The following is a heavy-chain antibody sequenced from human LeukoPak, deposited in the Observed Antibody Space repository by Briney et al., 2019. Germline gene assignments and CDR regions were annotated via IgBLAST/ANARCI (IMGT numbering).Heavy chain of an antibody. D-gene: IGHD3-22*01. J-gene: IGHJ4*02. Sequence: ASVKVSCKASGYTFTSYAMNWVRQAPGQGLEWMGWINTNTGNPTYAQGFTGRFVFSLDTSVSTAYLQISSLKAEDTAVYYCARGGRRVIVVARSHFEDYWGQGTLVTVSS. CDR3: ARGGRRVIVVARSHFEDY. CDR1: GYTFTSYA. CDR2: INTNTGNP. V-gene: IGHV7-4-1*02.